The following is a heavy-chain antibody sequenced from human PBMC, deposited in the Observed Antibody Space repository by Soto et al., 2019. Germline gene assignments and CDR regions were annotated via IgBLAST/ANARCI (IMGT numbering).Heavy chain of an antibody. D-gene: IGHD5-12*01. V-gene: IGHV1-69*01. CDR1: GGTFSSYA. J-gene: IGHJ4*02. Sequence: QVQLVQSGAEVKKTGSSVKVSCKASGGTFSSYAISWVRQAPGQGLEWMGGIIPIFGTANYAQKFQGRVTITADESTSTAYMELSSLRSEDTAVYYCARETPTSVATPTPTHFDYWGQGTLVTVSS. CDR2: IIPIFGTA. CDR3: ARETPTSVATPTPTHFDY.